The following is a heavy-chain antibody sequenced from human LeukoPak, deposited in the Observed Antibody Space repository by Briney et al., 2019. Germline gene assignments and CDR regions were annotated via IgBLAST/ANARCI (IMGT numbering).Heavy chain of an antibody. CDR2: ISAHNGNT. J-gene: IGHJ4*02. Sequence: GASVKVSCKASGYTFTSYGISWVRQAPGQGLEWMGWISAHNGNTNYAQKLQGRVTMTTDTSTSTAYMELRSLRSDDTAVYYCARANYYDSSGYYYYWGQGTLVTVSS. CDR3: ARANYYDSSGYYYY. D-gene: IGHD3-22*01. CDR1: GYTFTSYG. V-gene: IGHV1-18*01.